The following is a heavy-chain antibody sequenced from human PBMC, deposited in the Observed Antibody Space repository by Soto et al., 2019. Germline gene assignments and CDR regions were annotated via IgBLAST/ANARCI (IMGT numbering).Heavy chain of an antibody. Sequence: ASVKVSCKVSGYTLTELSMHWVRQAPGKGLEWMGGFDPEDGETIYAQKFQGRVTMTEDTSTDTAYMELSSLRSEDTAVYYCATAPAVAGESIWFDPWGQGTLVTVSS. CDR2: FDPEDGET. CDR3: ATAPAVAGESIWFDP. CDR1: GYTLTELS. D-gene: IGHD6-19*01. V-gene: IGHV1-24*01. J-gene: IGHJ5*02.